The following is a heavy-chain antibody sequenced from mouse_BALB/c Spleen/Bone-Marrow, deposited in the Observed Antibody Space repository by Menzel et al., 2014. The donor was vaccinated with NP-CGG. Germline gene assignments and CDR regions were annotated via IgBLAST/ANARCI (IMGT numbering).Heavy chain of an antibody. J-gene: IGHJ3*01. CDR2: INPYNGGT. CDR3: AREGDYDYAWFAY. CDR1: GYSFTDYT. V-gene: IGHV1-18*01. Sequence: EVQLQQSGPEVVKPGASMRMSCKASGYSFTDYTMNWVKQSHGKNLEWIGLINPYNGGTHYNQKFKGKATLTVDRSSSTAYMELLSLTSEDSAVYYCAREGDYDYAWFAYWGQGTLITVSA. D-gene: IGHD2-4*01.